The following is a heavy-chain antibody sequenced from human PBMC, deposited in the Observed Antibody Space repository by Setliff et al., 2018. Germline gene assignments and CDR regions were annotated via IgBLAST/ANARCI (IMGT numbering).Heavy chain of an antibody. CDR2: TIPMFGTT. Sequence: SVKVSCKATGGTFSSYGISWVRQAPGQGLEWMGGTIPMFGTTNYARKFQGRVTIITDESTSTAYMQLSSLGSEDTAVYYCVREGVHSRSSTDYRYYMDVWGKGTTVTVSS. J-gene: IGHJ6*03. V-gene: IGHV1-69*05. CDR3: VREGVHSRSSTDYRYYMDV. D-gene: IGHD6-6*01. CDR1: GGTFSSYG.